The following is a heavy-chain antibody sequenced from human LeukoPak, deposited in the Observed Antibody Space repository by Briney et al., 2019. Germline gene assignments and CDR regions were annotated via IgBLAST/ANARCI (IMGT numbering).Heavy chain of an antibody. V-gene: IGHV4-4*07. D-gene: IGHD2-15*01. CDR1: GGSISGYY. Sequence: SETLSLTCTVSGGSISGYYWSWIRQPAGKGLEWIGRLYVSGSTDYNPSLRSRVTMSVDTSKNQFSLKLSSVTAADTAVYYCARRDIVVVVAARGYFDYWGQGTLVTVSS. CDR2: LYVSGST. J-gene: IGHJ4*02. CDR3: ARRDIVVVVAARGYFDY.